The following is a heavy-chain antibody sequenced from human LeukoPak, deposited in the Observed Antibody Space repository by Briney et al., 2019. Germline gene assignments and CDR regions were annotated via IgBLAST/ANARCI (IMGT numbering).Heavy chain of an antibody. D-gene: IGHD3-3*01. CDR1: GFTFSSYA. CDR2: ISGSGGST. Sequence: QTGGSLRLSCAASGFTFSSYAMSWVRQAPGKGLEWVSAISGSGGSTYYADSVKGRFTISRDNAKNSLYLQMNSLRAEDTAVYYCARDSLPTFGVVIRVDYWGQGTLVTVSS. J-gene: IGHJ4*02. V-gene: IGHV3-23*01. CDR3: ARDSLPTFGVVIRVDY.